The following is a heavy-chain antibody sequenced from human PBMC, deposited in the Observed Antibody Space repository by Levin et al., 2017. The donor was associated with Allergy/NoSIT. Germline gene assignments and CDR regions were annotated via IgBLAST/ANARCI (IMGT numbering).Heavy chain of an antibody. CDR1: GGTFSSYT. CDR2: IIPILGIA. CDR3: ARAFLDSSGSTLDY. J-gene: IGHJ4*02. D-gene: IGHD3-22*01. V-gene: IGHV1-69*02. Sequence: KISCKASGGTFSSYTISWVRQAPGQGLEWMGRIIPILGIANYAQKFQGRVTITADKSTSTAYMELSSLRSEDTAVYYCARAFLDSSGSTLDYWGQGTLVTVSS.